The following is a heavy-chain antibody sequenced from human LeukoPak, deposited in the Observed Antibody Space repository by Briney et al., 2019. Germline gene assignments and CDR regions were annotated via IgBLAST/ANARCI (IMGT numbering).Heavy chain of an antibody. CDR3: ARGVQVLRYFDWFGPYYYGMDV. J-gene: IGHJ6*02. V-gene: IGHV4-30-2*05. CDR2: IYYSGST. D-gene: IGHD3-9*01. Sequence: SETLSLTCAVSGGSISSGGYSWSWIRQPPGKGLEWIGYIYYSGSTYYNPSLKSRVTISVDTSKNQFSLKLSSVTAADTAVYYCARGVQVLRYFDWFGPYYYGMDVWGQGTTVTVSS. CDR1: GGSISSGGYS.